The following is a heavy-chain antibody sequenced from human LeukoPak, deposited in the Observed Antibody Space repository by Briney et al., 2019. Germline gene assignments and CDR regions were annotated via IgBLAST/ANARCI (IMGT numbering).Heavy chain of an antibody. V-gene: IGHV4-39*01. Sequence: SETLSLTCSVSVGSINSRNHYWVWIRQPPGKGLEWIASIYSSGATYYNPSLKSRVIISVDTSKNQISLKLSSVTASDTAVYYCARHSMRYNWFDPWGQGALVTVSS. CDR2: IYSSGAT. J-gene: IGHJ5*02. D-gene: IGHD2/OR15-2a*01. CDR1: VGSINSRNHY. CDR3: ARHSMRYNWFDP.